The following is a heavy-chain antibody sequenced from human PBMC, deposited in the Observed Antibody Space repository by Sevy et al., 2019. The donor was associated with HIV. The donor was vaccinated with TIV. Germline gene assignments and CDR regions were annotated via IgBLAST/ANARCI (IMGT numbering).Heavy chain of an antibody. CDR1: GFTFSNYW. Sequence: GGSLRLSCAASGFTFSNYWMSWVRQAPGKGLEWVANIKLDGSEKYDVDSVKGRFTISRDNAKNSLYLQMNSLRAEDTALYYCARDCSSTSCLWGLDVWGQGTTVTVSS. CDR2: IKLDGSEK. J-gene: IGHJ6*02. D-gene: IGHD2-2*01. CDR3: ARDCSSTSCLWGLDV. V-gene: IGHV3-7*03.